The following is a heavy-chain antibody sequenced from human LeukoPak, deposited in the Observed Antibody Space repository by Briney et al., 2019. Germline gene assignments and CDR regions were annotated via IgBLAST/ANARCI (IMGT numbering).Heavy chain of an antibody. CDR1: GFTFDDYG. Sequence: GGSLRLSCAASGFTFDDYGMSWVRHAPGKGLEWVSGINWNGGSTGYADSVKGRFTISRDNAKNSLYLQMNSLRAEDTALYYCARDNYGSGSYYRTSYYYYYYMDVWGKGTTVTVSS. CDR2: INWNGGST. J-gene: IGHJ6*03. D-gene: IGHD3-10*01. CDR3: ARDNYGSGSYYRTSYYYYYYMDV. V-gene: IGHV3-20*04.